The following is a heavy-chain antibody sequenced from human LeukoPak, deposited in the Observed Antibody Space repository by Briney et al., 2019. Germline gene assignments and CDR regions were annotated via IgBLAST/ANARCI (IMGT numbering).Heavy chain of an antibody. CDR3: ARRAGAYSHPYDY. Sequence: GGSLRLSCAASGFTFSTYDMTWVRQAPGKGLEWVSGVSGSGDITYYADSVKGRFTISRDNSKNTLYLQMNSLRAEDTAVYYCARRAGAYSHPYDYWGQGTLVTVSS. CDR1: GFTFSTYD. CDR2: VSGSGDIT. V-gene: IGHV3-23*01. D-gene: IGHD4/OR15-4a*01. J-gene: IGHJ4*02.